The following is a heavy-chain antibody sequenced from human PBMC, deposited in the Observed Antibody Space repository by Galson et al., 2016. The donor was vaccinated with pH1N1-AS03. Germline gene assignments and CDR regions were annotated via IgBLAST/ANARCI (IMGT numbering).Heavy chain of an antibody. CDR1: GFTFSIYA. CDR2: VGGVDGRL. Sequence: SLRLSCAASGFTFSIYAMHWVRQAPGKGLEWVSGVGGVDGRLWYAESVKGRFTVPRDNSKGTLDLQMNSLRADDTAVYYCARGSGSPHWFDPWGQGTLVTVSS. CDR3: ARGSGSPHWFDP. V-gene: IGHV3-23*01. J-gene: IGHJ5*02. D-gene: IGHD3-3*01.